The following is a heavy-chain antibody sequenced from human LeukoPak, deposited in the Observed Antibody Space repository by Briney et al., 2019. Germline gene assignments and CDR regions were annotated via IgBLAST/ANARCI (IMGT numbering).Heavy chain of an antibody. Sequence: SETLSLTCAVYGGSFSGYYWSWIRQPPGKGLEWIGEINHSGSTNYNPSLKSQVTISVDTSKNQFSLKLSSVTAADTAVYYCARGREVVVVPAAIHYYYYGMDVWGQGTTVTVSS. CDR1: GGSFSGYY. D-gene: IGHD2-2*01. CDR3: ARGREVVVVPAAIHYYYYGMDV. J-gene: IGHJ6*02. V-gene: IGHV4-34*01. CDR2: INHSGST.